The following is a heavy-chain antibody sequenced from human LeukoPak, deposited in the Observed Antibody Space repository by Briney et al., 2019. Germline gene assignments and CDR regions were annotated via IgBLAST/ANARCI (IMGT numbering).Heavy chain of an antibody. V-gene: IGHV3-74*01. CDR2: IKTDGSTT. Sequence: GGSLRLSCAVSGFTFSSYWMHWVRQAPGKGLVWVSHIKTDGSTTAYADSVKGRFTISRDNAKNTLYLQMNSLRAEDTAVYYCARVVVSSSSDYFDYWGQGTLVTVSS. D-gene: IGHD6-6*01. CDR1: GFTFSSYW. J-gene: IGHJ4*02. CDR3: ARVVVSSSSDYFDY.